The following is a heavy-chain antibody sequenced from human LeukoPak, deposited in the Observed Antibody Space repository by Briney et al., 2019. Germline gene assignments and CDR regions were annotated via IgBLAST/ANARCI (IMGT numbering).Heavy chain of an antibody. CDR1: GYTFTSYT. CDR3: ARDRTPIVVVPAAIPCLSG. D-gene: IGHD2-2*02. CDR2: IIPILGIA. J-gene: IGHJ4*02. Sequence: SVKVSCKASGYTFTSYTISWVRQAPGQGLEWMGRIIPILGIANYAQKFQGRVTITADKSTSTAYMELSSLRSEDTAVYYCARDRTPIVVVPAAIPCLSGWGQGTLVTVSS. V-gene: IGHV1-69*04.